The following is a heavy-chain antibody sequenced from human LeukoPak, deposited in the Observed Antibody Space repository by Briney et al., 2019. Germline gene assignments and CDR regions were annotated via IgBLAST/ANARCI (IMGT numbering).Heavy chain of an antibody. Sequence: QSGGSLRLSCAVSGGTFSAYWMAWVRQSPGKGLEWVAEINEDGSVKYYVDSMKGRFTISRDNAKNSLYLQMNSLGAEDTAVYYCAKVPRDSDCYWGQGTLVTVSS. V-gene: IGHV3-7*01. CDR1: GGTFSAYW. J-gene: IGHJ4*02. CDR3: AKVPRDSDCY. CDR2: INEDGSVK. D-gene: IGHD2-21*02.